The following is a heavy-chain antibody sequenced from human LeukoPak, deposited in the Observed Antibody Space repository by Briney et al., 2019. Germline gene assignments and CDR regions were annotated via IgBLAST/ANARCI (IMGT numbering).Heavy chain of an antibody. CDR1: GFTFSSYW. CDR2: IKQDGSEK. J-gene: IGHJ4*02. V-gene: IGHV3-7*01. D-gene: IGHD2-21*02. Sequence: GGSLRLSCAASGFTFSSYWMSWVRQAPGKGLEWVANIKQDGSEKYYVDSVKGRFTISRDNAKNSLYLQMSSLRAEDTAVYYCAREVVVTLERRFDYWGQGTLVTVSS. CDR3: AREVVVTLERRFDY.